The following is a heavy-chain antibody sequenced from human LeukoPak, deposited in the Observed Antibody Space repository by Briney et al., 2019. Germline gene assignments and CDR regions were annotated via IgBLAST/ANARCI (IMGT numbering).Heavy chain of an antibody. CDR2: IYYRGST. V-gene: IGHV4-59*01. D-gene: IGHD3-22*01. Sequence: PSETLSLTCTVSGGSISSYYWSWNRQPPGKGLEWIGYIYYRGSTNYNPSLKSRVTISVDTSKNQFSLKLSSVTAADTAVYYCARAPAYYYDSSGYYYVFYFDYWGQGTLVTVSS. CDR3: ARAPAYYYDSSGYYYVFYFDY. CDR1: GGSISSYY. J-gene: IGHJ4*02.